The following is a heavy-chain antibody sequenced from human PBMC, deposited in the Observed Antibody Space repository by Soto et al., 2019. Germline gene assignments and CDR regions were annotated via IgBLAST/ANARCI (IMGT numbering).Heavy chain of an antibody. Sequence: LGGSLRLSCAASGFTFRSYGMHWVRQSPGKGLEWVAVISYYGNNKYYADSVKGRLTISRDNSKNTVSLQMNSLRAEDTAVYYCAKERTRHFDYWGQGIPVTVSS. CDR3: AKERTRHFDY. J-gene: IGHJ4*02. V-gene: IGHV3-30*18. D-gene: IGHD1-1*01. CDR1: GFTFRSYG. CDR2: ISYYGNNK.